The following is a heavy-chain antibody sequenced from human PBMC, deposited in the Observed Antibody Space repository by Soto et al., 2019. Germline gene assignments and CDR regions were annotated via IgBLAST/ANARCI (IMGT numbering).Heavy chain of an antibody. J-gene: IGHJ4*02. Sequence: SLRLSCAASGFTFSSYAMSWVRQAPGKGLEWVSAISGSGGSTYYADSVKGRFTISRDNSKNTLYLQMNSLRAEDTAVYYCAKDRPLYGSGSYSRQVPLDYWGQGTLVTVSS. D-gene: IGHD3-10*01. CDR1: GFTFSSYA. CDR3: AKDRPLYGSGSYSRQVPLDY. CDR2: ISGSGGST. V-gene: IGHV3-23*01.